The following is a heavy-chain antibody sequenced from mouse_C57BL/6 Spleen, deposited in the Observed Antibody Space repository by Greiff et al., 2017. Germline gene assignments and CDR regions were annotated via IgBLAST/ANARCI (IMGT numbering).Heavy chain of an antibody. CDR1: GFNIKDDY. V-gene: IGHV14-4*01. D-gene: IGHD3-2*02. Sequence: VQLKQSGAELVRPGASVKLSCTASGFNIKDDYMHWVKQRPEQGLEWIGWIDPENGDTEYASKFQGKATITADTSSNTAYLQLSSLTSEDTAVYYCTTAQAIFDYWGQGTTLTVSS. CDR2: IDPENGDT. J-gene: IGHJ2*01. CDR3: TTAQAIFDY.